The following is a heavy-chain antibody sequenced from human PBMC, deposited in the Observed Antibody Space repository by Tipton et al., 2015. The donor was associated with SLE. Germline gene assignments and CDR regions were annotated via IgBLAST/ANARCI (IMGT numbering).Heavy chain of an antibody. CDR3: ARYLDWNYTFIDF. J-gene: IGHJ4*02. CDR1: GFTFSSSA. CDR2: IVVGSGDT. D-gene: IGHD3-9*01. V-gene: IGHV1-58*02. Sequence: QLVQSGAEVKKPGTSVKVSCKTSGFTFSSSAMQWVRQARGQPLEWIGWIVVGSGDTSYSQKFQERVTITRDTSTSTVYMELSSLRSEDTAVYYCARYLDWNYTFIDFWGQGSLVTVSS.